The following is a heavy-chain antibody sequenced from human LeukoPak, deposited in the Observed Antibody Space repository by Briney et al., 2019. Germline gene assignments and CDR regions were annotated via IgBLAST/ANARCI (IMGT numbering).Heavy chain of an antibody. D-gene: IGHD6-13*01. J-gene: IGHJ4*02. Sequence: ASVKVSCKASGYTFTGYYMHWVRQAPGQGLEWMGWINPNSGGTNYAQKFQGRVTMTRDTSISTAYMELSRLRSDDTAVYYCARSLILGIAAAGNDYWGQGTLVTVSS. V-gene: IGHV1-2*02. CDR1: GYTFTGYY. CDR2: INPNSGGT. CDR3: ARSLILGIAAAGNDY.